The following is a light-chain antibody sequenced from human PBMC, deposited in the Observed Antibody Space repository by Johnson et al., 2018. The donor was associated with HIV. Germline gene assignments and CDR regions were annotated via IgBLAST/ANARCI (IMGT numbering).Light chain of an antibody. V-gene: IGLV1-51*02. J-gene: IGLJ1*01. CDR1: SSNIGNNY. CDR2: ENN. CDR3: GTWDSRRGV. Sequence: QPVLTQPPSVSAAPGQKVTISCSGSSSNIGNNYVSWYQQLPGTAPKLLIYENNKRPSGIPDRFSGSKSGTSATLGITGLQTGDEADYYCGTWDSRRGVVGTGTK.